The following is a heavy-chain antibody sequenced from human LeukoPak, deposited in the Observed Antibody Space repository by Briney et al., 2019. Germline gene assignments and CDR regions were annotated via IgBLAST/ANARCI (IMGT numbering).Heavy chain of an antibody. CDR1: GITFSSYW. D-gene: IGHD3-10*01. Sequence: GGSLRLSCAGSGITFSSYWMHWVRQAPGKGLVWVSRINSDGSSTSYADSVKGRFTISRDNAKNTLYLQMNSLRAEDTAVYYCARDKGVAPLFYYYGMDVWGQGTTVTVSS. V-gene: IGHV3-74*01. J-gene: IGHJ6*02. CDR3: ARDKGVAPLFYYYGMDV. CDR2: INSDGSST.